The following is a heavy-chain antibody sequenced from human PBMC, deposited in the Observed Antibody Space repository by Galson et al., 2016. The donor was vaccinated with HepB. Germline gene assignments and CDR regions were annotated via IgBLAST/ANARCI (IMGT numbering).Heavy chain of an antibody. CDR2: ISSDGSKI. V-gene: IGHV3-30-3*01. CDR3: ARMNYYGSGSPIDH. D-gene: IGHD3-10*01. Sequence: SLRLSCAASGFTFYSYAMHWVRQAPGKGLEWLAVISSDGSKINYADSVKGRFTISRDNAENTLYLQMDSLRVDDTAVYYCARMNYYGSGSPIDHWGQGSLVTVSS. CDR1: GFTFYSYA. J-gene: IGHJ4*02.